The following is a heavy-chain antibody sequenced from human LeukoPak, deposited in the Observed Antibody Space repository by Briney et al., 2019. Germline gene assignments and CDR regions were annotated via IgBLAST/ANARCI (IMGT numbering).Heavy chain of an antibody. CDR1: GFTFSGYW. CDR3: ARVDWNAGSFDI. J-gene: IGHJ3*02. Sequence: GGSLRLSCAASGFTFSGYWMSWVRQAPGKGPEWVATMKQDGGEIYYVDSVKGRFTISRDNAKSSLYLQMNSLRVEDTAVYFCARVDWNAGSFDIWGQGTMVTVSS. D-gene: IGHD3-9*01. V-gene: IGHV3-7*04. CDR2: MKQDGGEI.